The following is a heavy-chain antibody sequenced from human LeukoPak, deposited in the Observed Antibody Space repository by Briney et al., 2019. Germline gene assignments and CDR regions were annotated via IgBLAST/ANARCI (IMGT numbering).Heavy chain of an antibody. CDR3: AKVGLSHGGNWFDP. Sequence: SVKVSCKASGGTFSSYAISWVRQAPGQGLEWMGRIIPIFGTANYAQKFQGRVTITTDESTSTAYMELSSLRSEDTAVYYCAKVGLSHGGNWFDPWGQGTLVTVSS. D-gene: IGHD2-15*01. CDR1: GGTFSSYA. CDR2: IIPIFGTA. V-gene: IGHV1-69*05. J-gene: IGHJ5*02.